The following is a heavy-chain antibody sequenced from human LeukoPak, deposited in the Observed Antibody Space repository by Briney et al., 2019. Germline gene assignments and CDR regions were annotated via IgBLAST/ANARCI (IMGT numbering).Heavy chain of an antibody. CDR2: INPSGGST. J-gene: IGHJ4*02. CDR1: GGTFSSYA. CDR3: ARVNKRGYSYGYDY. V-gene: IGHV1-46*01. D-gene: IGHD5-18*01. Sequence: GSSVKVSCKASGGTFSSYAISWVRQAPGQGLEWMGIINPSGGSTSYAQRFQGRVTMTRDTSTSTVYMELSSLRSEDTAVYYCARVNKRGYSYGYDYWGQGTLVTVSS.